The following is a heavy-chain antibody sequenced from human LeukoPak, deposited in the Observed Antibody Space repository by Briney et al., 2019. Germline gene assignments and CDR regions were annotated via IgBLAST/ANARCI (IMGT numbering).Heavy chain of an antibody. D-gene: IGHD3-9*01. Sequence: SETLSLTCAVYGGSFSGYYWSWIRQPPGKGLEWIGEINHSGSTNYNPSLKPRVPISVDTSKNQFSLKPSSVTAANTAVYSCARAQYYDILTGYYSYNWFDPWGQGTLVTVSS. CDR3: ARAQYYDILTGYYSYNWFDP. CDR1: GGSFSGYY. J-gene: IGHJ5*02. CDR2: INHSGST. V-gene: IGHV4-34*01.